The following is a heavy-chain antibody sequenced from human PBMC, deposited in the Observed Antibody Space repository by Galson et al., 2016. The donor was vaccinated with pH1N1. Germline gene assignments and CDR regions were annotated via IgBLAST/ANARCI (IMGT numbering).Heavy chain of an antibody. Sequence: QSGAEVKKPGDSLKISCKGSGYRFTNYWIGWVRQMPGKGLECVGLVYPADSDTRYRPSIQGQVTISVDNSNNTAYLQWSILKASDTAISYCAGQVGYNSGRGHIGAFDIWGQGTEGTVSS. D-gene: IGHD6-19*01. CDR1: GYRFTNYW. CDR3: AGQVGYNSGRGHIGAFDI. V-gene: IGHV5-51*01. J-gene: IGHJ3*02. CDR2: VYPADSDT.